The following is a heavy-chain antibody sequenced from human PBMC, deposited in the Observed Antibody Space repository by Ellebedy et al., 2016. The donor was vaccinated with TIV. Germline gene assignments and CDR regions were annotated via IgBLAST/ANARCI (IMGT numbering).Heavy chain of an antibody. CDR2: IYQDGSQK. CDR1: GFNFRSYW. Sequence: GESLKISCVVSGFNFRSYWMGWVRQAPGKGLAWVANIYQDGSQKYYVDSAEGRFTISRDNAKNSLYLEMRSLRVEDTAMYYCARRGSYGDYAVQVNSWFDVWGQGIPATVSP. V-gene: IGHV3-7*01. CDR3: ARRGSYGDYAVQVNSWFDV. J-gene: IGHJ5*02. D-gene: IGHD4-17*01.